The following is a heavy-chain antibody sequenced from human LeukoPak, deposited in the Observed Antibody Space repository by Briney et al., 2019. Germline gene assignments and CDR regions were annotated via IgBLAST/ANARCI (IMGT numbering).Heavy chain of an antibody. CDR2: INEDGSYK. CDR3: ARDATRGGDNDY. V-gene: IGHV3-7*01. Sequence: GGSLRLSCAVSGFTFTSYWMSWVRQAPGKGLEWVANINEDGSYKFHADSVKGRLTISRDNSKNSLYLQMSSLRADDTAVYYCARDATRGGDNDYWGQGTRVSVSS. CDR1: GFTFTSYW. J-gene: IGHJ4*02. D-gene: IGHD2-21*02.